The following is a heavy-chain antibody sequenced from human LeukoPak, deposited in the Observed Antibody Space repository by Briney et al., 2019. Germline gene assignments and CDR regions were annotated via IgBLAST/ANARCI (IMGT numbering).Heavy chain of an antibody. CDR2: IYHSGST. J-gene: IGHJ4*02. V-gene: IGHV4-30-2*01. D-gene: IGHD4-11*01. Sequence: SETLSLTCTVSGGSISSGGYYWSWIRQPPGKGLEWIGYIYHSGSTYYNPSLKSRVTISVDRSKNQFSLKLSSVTAADTAVYYCARDGFHDYTLEYWGQGTLVTVSS. CDR3: ARDGFHDYTLEY. CDR1: GGSISSGGYY.